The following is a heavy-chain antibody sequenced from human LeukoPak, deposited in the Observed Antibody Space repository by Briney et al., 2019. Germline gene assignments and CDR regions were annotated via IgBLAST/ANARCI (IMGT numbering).Heavy chain of an antibody. D-gene: IGHD5-18*01. J-gene: IGHJ6*03. CDR1: GYTFTSYG. CDR3: ARAGGIQLWLMYYYMDV. Sequence: ASVKVSCKASGYTFTSYGISWVRQAPGQGLEWMGWISAYNGNTNYAQKLQGRVTMTTDTSTSTAYMELRSLRSDDTAVYYCARAGGIQLWLMYYYMDVWGKGTTVTVSS. V-gene: IGHV1-18*01. CDR2: ISAYNGNT.